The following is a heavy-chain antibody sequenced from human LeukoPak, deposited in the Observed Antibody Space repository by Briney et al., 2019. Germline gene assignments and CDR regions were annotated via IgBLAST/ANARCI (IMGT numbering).Heavy chain of an antibody. J-gene: IGHJ4*02. CDR2: INPNSGGT. D-gene: IGHD3-10*01. V-gene: IGHV1-2*02. Sequence: ASVKVSCKASGYTFTGYYMHWVRQAPGQGLEWMGWINPNSGGTSYGQKFQGRVTRTRDTSISTGYMELSRLRSDDTAVYYCATSGRFGEYFDFWGQGTLVTVSS. CDR3: ATSGRFGEYFDF. CDR1: GYTFTGYY.